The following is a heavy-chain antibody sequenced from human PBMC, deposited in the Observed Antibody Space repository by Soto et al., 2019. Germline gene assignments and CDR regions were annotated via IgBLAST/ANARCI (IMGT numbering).Heavy chain of an antibody. J-gene: IGHJ6*03. CDR2: IKRDGSTT. Sequence: EVQLVESGGGLVQPGGSLRLSCAASGFTFSDYWMHWVRQAPGKGLEWVSRIKRDGSTTNSADSVKSRFTISRDNAKNTLYLEMNSLRIENTAAYYGARGAINYYYVNVWGIGTTVTASS. CDR1: GFTFSDYW. V-gene: IGHV3-74*01. CDR3: ARGAINYYYVNV.